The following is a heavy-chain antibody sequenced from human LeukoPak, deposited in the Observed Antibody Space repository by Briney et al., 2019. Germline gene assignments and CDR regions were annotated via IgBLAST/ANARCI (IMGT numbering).Heavy chain of an antibody. CDR2: INPSGGST. V-gene: IGHV1-46*01. Sequence: ASVKVSCTASGYTFTSYYMHWVRQAPGQGLEWMGLINPSGGSTSYAQKVPGRVTMTRDTSTSTVYMELSRLRSEDTAVYYGARGSGDGYNDYWGQGTLVTVSS. J-gene: IGHJ4*02. CDR3: ARGSGDGYNDY. D-gene: IGHD5-24*01. CDR1: GYTFTSYY.